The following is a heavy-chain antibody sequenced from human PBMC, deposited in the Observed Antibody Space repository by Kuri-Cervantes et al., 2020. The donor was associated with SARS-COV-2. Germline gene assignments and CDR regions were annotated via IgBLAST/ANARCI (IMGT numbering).Heavy chain of an antibody. CDR3: ARAFMVRGVNGPGY. Sequence: GGSLRLSCAVSGFTFSNYAMHWVRQAPGKGLEWVAVISYDGSSKYYADSVKGRFTISRDNPKNTLYLQMNRLTIEDTAVYYCARAFMVRGVNGPGYWGQGTLVTVSS. D-gene: IGHD3-10*01. CDR1: GFTFSNYA. J-gene: IGHJ4*02. V-gene: IGHV3-30*04. CDR2: ISYDGSSK.